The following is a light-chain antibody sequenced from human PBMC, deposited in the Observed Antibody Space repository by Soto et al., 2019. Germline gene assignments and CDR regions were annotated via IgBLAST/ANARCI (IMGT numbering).Light chain of an antibody. J-gene: IGLJ2*01. Sequence: QSALTQPASVSGSPGQSITISCTGTSSDVGGYNYVSWYQQHPGKVPKLIIYDVSNRPSGVSNRFSGSKSGNTASLTISGLQAEDEADYYCSSYTSSSTLDVVFGGGTKLTVL. CDR1: SSDVGGYNY. V-gene: IGLV2-14*01. CDR3: SSYTSSSTLDVV. CDR2: DVS.